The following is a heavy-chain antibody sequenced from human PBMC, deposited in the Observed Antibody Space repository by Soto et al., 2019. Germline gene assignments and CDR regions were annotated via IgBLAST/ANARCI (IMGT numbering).Heavy chain of an antibody. CDR1: GYTFTGYY. Sequence: ASVKVSCKASGYTFTGYYMHWVRQAPGRGLEWMGWINPNSGGTNYAQKFQGRVTMTRDTSISTAYMELSRLRSDDTAVYYCAREGVTTIFGVVIIRGMDVWGQGTTVTV. J-gene: IGHJ6*02. D-gene: IGHD3-3*01. CDR3: AREGVTTIFGVVIIRGMDV. V-gene: IGHV1-2*02. CDR2: INPNSGGT.